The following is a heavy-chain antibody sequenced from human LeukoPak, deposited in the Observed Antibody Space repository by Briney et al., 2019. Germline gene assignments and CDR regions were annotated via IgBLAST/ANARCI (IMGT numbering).Heavy chain of an antibody. CDR3: ARSQEYSYGPFDY. J-gene: IGHJ4*02. V-gene: IGHV3-64*01. Sequence: GGSLRLSCAASGFTFSSYAMHWVRQAPGKGLEYVSAISSKGGSTYYANSVKGRFTISRDNSKNTLYLQMGSLRAEDMAVYYCARSQEYSYGPFDYWGQGTLVTVSS. CDR2: ISSKGGST. D-gene: IGHD5-18*01. CDR1: GFTFSSYA.